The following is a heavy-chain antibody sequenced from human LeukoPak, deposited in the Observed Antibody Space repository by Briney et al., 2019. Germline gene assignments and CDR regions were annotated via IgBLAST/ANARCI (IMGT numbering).Heavy chain of an antibody. D-gene: IGHD5-12*01. V-gene: IGHV3-53*01. CDR2: IYSGGST. Sequence: GGSLRLSCAASGFTVSSNYMSWVRQAPGKGLEWVSVIYSGGSTYYADSVKGRFTISRDNSKNTLYLQMNSLRAEDTAVYYCARGRGYSGYGTHYYYGTDVWGQGTTVTVSS. CDR3: ARGRGYSGYGTHYYYGTDV. J-gene: IGHJ6*02. CDR1: GFTVSSNY.